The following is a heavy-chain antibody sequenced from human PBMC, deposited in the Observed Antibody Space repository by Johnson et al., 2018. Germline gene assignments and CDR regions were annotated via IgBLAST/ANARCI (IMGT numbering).Heavy chain of an antibody. J-gene: IGHJ4*02. D-gene: IGHD3-10*01. CDR2: IYYSGSA. Sequence: QVQLQESGPGLVKPSETLSLTCTVSGGSVSSSSYFWGWIRQPPGKGLEWIGNIYYSGSAHYNPSLKSRVTMSADTSKNQFSLKLRSVTAADTAMYYCARLATVGSGSYYTPSYFDYWGQGSLVTVSS. V-gene: IGHV4-39*01. CDR1: GGSVSSSSYF. CDR3: ARLATVGSGSYYTPSYFDY.